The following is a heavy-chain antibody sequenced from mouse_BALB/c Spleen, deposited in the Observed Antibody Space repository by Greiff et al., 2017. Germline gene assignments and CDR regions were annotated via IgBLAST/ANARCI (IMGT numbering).Heavy chain of an antibody. Sequence: EVQLQESGPELVKPGASVKMSCKASGYTFTSYVMHWVKQKPGQGLEWIGYINPYNDGTKYNEKFKGKATLTSDKSSSTAYMELSSLTSEDSAVYYCARRDGNYLYYFDYWGQGTTLTVSS. D-gene: IGHD2-1*01. J-gene: IGHJ2*01. CDR3: ARRDGNYLYYFDY. CDR2: INPYNDGT. CDR1: GYTFTSYV. V-gene: IGHV1-14*01.